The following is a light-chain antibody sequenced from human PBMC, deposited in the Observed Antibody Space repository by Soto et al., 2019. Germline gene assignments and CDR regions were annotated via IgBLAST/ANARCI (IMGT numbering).Light chain of an antibody. Sequence: EGVFSQSPGTLSLSPGERATLSCRASQSVAANYLAWYQQKRGQAPRLHIYGASSRATGIPDRFSGSGSGTDFTLTISRLETEDFSVYYCHQYGTAPLTFGPGTKVDIK. J-gene: IGKJ3*01. CDR3: HQYGTAPLT. CDR2: GAS. V-gene: IGKV3-20*01. CDR1: QSVAANY.